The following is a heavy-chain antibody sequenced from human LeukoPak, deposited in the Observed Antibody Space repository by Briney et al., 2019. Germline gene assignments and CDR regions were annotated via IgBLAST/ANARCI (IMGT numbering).Heavy chain of an antibody. CDR1: GFTVSSNY. CDR3: ARDSTDTAMGWGAFDI. Sequence: GGSLRLSCAASGFTVSSNYMSWVRQAPGKGLEWVSVIYSGGSTYYADSVKGRFTISRDNSKNTLYLQMNSLRAEDTAVYYCARDSTDTAMGWGAFDIWGQGTMVTVSS. CDR2: IYSGGST. V-gene: IGHV3-53*01. D-gene: IGHD5-18*01. J-gene: IGHJ3*02.